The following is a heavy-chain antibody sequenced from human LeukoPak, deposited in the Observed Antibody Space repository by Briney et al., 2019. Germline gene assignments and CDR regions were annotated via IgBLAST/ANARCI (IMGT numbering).Heavy chain of an antibody. CDR3: ARLAPNYYGSGSSYRYFDY. D-gene: IGHD3-10*01. Sequence: GGSLRLSCAASGFTVSSNYMTWVRQAPGKGLEWVSVIYIGGSTYYADSVKGRFTISRDNSKNTLYLQMNSLRAEDTAVYYCARLAPNYYGSGSSYRYFDYWGQGTLSPSPQ. V-gene: IGHV3-53*01. J-gene: IGHJ4*02. CDR2: IYIGGST. CDR1: GFTVSSNY.